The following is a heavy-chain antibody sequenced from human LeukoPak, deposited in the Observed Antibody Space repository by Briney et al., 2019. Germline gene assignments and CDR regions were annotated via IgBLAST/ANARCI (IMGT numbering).Heavy chain of an antibody. CDR2: ISSGGSSR. V-gene: IGHV3-74*01. CDR3: ASASSHRIAAGGDY. D-gene: IGHD6-13*01. Sequence: PGGSLRLSCAASGFTFSNYWVHWVRQGPGEGLVWVSRISSGGSSRNYADSVKGRFTISRDNAKNTLYLQMNSLRAEDTAVYYCASASSHRIAAGGDYWGQGTLVTVSS. J-gene: IGHJ4*02. CDR1: GFTFSNYW.